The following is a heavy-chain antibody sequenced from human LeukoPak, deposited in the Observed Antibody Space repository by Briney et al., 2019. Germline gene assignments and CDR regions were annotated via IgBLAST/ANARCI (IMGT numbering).Heavy chain of an antibody. D-gene: IGHD6-19*01. J-gene: IGHJ6*02. CDR1: GFTFSSYA. V-gene: IGHV3-30-3*01. CDR2: ISYDGSNK. Sequence: GGSLRLSCAASGFTFSSYAMRWVRQAPGKGLEWVAVISYDGSNKYYADSVKGRFTISRDNSKNTPYLQMNSLRAEDTAVYYCASHGSGWPDYYYYGMDVWGQGTTVTVSS. CDR3: ASHGSGWPDYYYYGMDV.